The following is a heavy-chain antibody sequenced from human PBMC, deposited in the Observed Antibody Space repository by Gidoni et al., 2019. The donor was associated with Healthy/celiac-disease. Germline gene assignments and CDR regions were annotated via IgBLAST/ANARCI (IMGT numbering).Heavy chain of an antibody. D-gene: IGHD3-22*01. CDR2: IYPSGST. CDR1: GGSISSGSHY. CDR3: ARGVETLITMIVVARPHAFDI. Sequence: QVQLQESGPGLVKPSQTLSLTCTVSGGSISSGSHYWRWIRQPPGKGLEWIGRIYPSGSTNYNPSLKSRVTMSVDTSKNQFSLKLSSVTAADTAVYYCARGVETLITMIVVARPHAFDIWGQGTMVTVSS. V-gene: IGHV4-61*02. J-gene: IGHJ3*02.